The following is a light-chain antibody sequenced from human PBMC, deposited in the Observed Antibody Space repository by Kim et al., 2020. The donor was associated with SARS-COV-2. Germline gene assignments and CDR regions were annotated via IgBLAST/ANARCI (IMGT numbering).Light chain of an antibody. CDR1: QNIDAW. CDR2: TAS. J-gene: IGKJ4*01. CDR3: QQYKTYPVT. V-gene: IGKV1-5*03. Sequence: DIQMTQSPSTLSASVGDRVTITCRASQNIDAWLAWYQQKPGKAPKLLIYTASTLESGVPSRFSGSGSGTEFTLTISSLQPDDFATYYCQQYKTYPVTFGGGTKLEI.